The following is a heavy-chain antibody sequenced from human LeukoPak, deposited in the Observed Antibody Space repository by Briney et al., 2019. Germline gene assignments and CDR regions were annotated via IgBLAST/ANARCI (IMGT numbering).Heavy chain of an antibody. CDR3: ASLGTSGTYRWGRNTRNSFDP. CDR2: INHSGST. J-gene: IGHJ5*02. V-gene: IGHV4-34*01. Sequence: PSETLSLTCAVYGGSFSGYYWSWIRQPPGKGLEWIGEINHSGSTNYNPSLKSRVTISVDTSKNQFSLKLSSVTAADTAVNYCASLGTSGTYRWGRNTRNSFDPWGQGTLVTVSS. D-gene: IGHD3-16*01. CDR1: GGSFSGYY.